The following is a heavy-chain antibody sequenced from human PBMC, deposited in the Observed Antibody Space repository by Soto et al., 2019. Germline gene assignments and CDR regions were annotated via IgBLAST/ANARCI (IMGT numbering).Heavy chain of an antibody. CDR1: GFTFSSYA. CDR3: SKHIGILTGTTDY. J-gene: IGHJ4*02. Sequence: EVQLLESGGGLVQPGGSLRLSCAASGFTFSSYAMSWVRQAPGKGLEWVSDISGSGDSTYYADSVKGRFTISRDNSKNTLYLQMNSLRAEDTAVYYCSKHIGILTGTTDYWGQETLVTVSS. CDR2: ISGSGDST. D-gene: IGHD4-17*01. V-gene: IGHV3-23*01.